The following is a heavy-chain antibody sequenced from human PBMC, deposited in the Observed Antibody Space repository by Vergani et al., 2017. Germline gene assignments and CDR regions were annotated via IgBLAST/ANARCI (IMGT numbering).Heavy chain of an antibody. V-gene: IGHV1-69*13. J-gene: IGHJ4*02. Sequence: VQLVQSGAEVQKPGATVKISCKASGGTFSSYAISWVRQAPGQGLEWMGGIIPIFGTANYAQKFQGRVTITADESTSTAYMELSSLRSEDTAVYYCARTLVAAIRFDYWGQGTLVTVSS. CDR1: GGTFSSYA. CDR3: ARTLVAAIRFDY. D-gene: IGHD2-15*01. CDR2: IIPIFGTA.